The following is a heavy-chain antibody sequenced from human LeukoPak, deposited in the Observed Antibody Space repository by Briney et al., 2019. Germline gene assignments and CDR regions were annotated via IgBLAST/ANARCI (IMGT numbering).Heavy chain of an antibody. CDR2: INWNGGST. D-gene: IGHD6-19*01. CDR3: ARERAVAGTFNYFDY. V-gene: IGHV3-20*04. CDR1: GFTFDDYG. J-gene: IGHJ4*02. Sequence: PGGSLRLSCAASGFTFDDYGMSWVRQAPGKGLEWVSGINWNGGSTGYADSVKGRFTISRGNAKNSLYLQMNSLRAEDTALYYCARERAVAGTFNYFDYWGQGTLVTVSS.